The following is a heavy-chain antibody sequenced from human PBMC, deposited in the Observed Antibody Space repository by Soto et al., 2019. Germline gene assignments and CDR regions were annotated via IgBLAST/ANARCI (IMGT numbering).Heavy chain of an antibody. CDR1: GGALSGYA. CDR2: IIPPFCAP. V-gene: IGHV1-69*06. CDR3: ARVPSDGAGWYGDS. J-gene: IGHJ4*02. Sequence: QMQLVQSGPEVKKPGSSVTVSCKASGGALSGYAITWVRQAPGQGLEWMGLIIPPFCAPTFAQKFQGRITITADKSTATVYLDLSILRSDDTGVYYCARVPSDGAGWYGDSWGQGTLLTVSS. D-gene: IGHD6-19*01.